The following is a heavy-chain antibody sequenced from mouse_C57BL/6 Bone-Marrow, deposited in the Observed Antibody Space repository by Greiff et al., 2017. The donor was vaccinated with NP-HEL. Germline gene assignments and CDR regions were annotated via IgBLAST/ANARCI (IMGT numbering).Heavy chain of an antibody. CDR3: ARGLRRGLFAY. CDR2: ISYDGSH. V-gene: IGHV3-6*01. D-gene: IGHD2-4*01. Sequence: DVQLQESGPGLVKPSQSLSLTCSVTGYSITSGYYWNWIRQFPGNKLEWMGYISYDGSHNYNPSLKNRISITRDTSKNQFFLKLNSVTTEDTATYYCARGLRRGLFAYWGQGTLVTVSA. CDR1: GYSITSGYY. J-gene: IGHJ3*01.